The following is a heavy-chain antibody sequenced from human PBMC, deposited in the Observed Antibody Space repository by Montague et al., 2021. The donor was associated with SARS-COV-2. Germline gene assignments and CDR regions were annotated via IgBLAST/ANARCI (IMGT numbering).Heavy chain of an antibody. CDR1: GFTFSSYS. V-gene: IGHV3-21*01. J-gene: IGHJ6*02. Sequence: SLRLSCAASGFTFSSYSMNWVRQAPGKGLEWVSSISSSSSYIYYADSVKGRFTISRDNAKNSLYLQMNSLRAEDMAVYYCASELHPNYYYGMDVWGQGTTVTVSS. D-gene: IGHD4-11*01. CDR2: ISSSSSYI. CDR3: ASELHPNYYYGMDV.